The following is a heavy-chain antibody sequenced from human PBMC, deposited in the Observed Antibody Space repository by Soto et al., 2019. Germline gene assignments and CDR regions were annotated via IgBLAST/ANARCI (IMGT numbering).Heavy chain of an antibody. V-gene: IGHV1-69*06. Sequence: SVKVSCKASGGTFSSYAISWVRQAPGQGLEWMGGIIPIFGTANYAQKFQGRVTITADKSTSTAYMELSSLRSEDTAVYYCAREFSYNYYDSSGYHTYYFDYWGQGTLVTVS. J-gene: IGHJ4*02. D-gene: IGHD3-22*01. CDR1: GGTFSSYA. CDR3: AREFSYNYYDSSGYHTYYFDY. CDR2: IIPIFGTA.